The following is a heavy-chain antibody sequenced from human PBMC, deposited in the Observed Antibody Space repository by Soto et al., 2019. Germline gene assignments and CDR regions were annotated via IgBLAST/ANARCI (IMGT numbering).Heavy chain of an antibody. CDR2: FDPEDGGT. V-gene: IGHV1-24*01. CDR3: DRHRPLRIAVALDP. D-gene: IGHD6-19*01. CDR1: GYTLTELS. Sequence: APVKVSCKVSGYTLTELSMHWVRQAPGKGLGWMGGFDPEDGGTIYAQKFQGRVTMTGDTSTSTVYMELSSLRSEDTAVYYCDRHRPLRIAVALDPWGQGTMVTVSS. J-gene: IGHJ3*01.